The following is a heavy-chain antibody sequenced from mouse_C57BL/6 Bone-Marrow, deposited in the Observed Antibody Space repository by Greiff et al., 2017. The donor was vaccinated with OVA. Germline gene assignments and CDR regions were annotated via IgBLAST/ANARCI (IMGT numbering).Heavy chain of an antibody. CDR1: GYTFTSYW. J-gene: IGHJ3*01. CDR3: ASAPRWFAY. V-gene: IGHV1-64*01. Sequence: VQLQQPGAELVKPGASVKLSCKASGYTFTSYWLHWVKQRPGQDHEWIGMIHPNSGSTNYNAKFKSKATMTVDTSTNTGYMQLSSLTSEDSAVYYCASAPRWFAYWGWGTLITVTA. CDR2: IHPNSGST.